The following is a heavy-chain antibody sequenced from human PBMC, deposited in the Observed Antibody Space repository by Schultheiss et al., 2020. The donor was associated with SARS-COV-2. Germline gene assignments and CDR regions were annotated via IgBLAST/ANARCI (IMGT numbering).Heavy chain of an antibody. J-gene: IGHJ4*02. CDR2: ISSSSSYI. CDR1: GFTFSSYS. D-gene: IGHD3-3*01. Sequence: GGSLRLSCAASGFTFSSYSMNWVRQAPGKGLEWVSSISSSSSYIYYADSVKGRFTISRDNSKNTLYLQMNSLRAEDTAVYYCAKDRLGRALRFLEWLLPDYWGQGTLVTVSS. CDR3: AKDRLGRALRFLEWLLPDY. V-gene: IGHV3-21*01.